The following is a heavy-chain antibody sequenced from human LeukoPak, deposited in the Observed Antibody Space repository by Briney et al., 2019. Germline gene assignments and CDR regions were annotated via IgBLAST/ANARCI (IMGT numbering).Heavy chain of an antibody. D-gene: IGHD1-1*01. V-gene: IGHV3-13*01. CDR2: IGTASDT. J-gene: IGHJ6*03. CDR3: ARGPPRGKYYYMDV. CDR1: RFTFSSFD. Sequence: GGSLRLSCAASRFTFSSFDMHWVRQPTGQGLEWVSTIGTASDTYYPGSVEGRFTLSRDNAKNSLYLQMNSPTAGDTAVYYCARGPPRGKYYYMDVWGKGTTVTVSS.